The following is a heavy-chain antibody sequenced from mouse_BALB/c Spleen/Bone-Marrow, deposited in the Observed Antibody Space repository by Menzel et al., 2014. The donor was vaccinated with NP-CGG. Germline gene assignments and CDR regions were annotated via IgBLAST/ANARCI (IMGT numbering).Heavy chain of an antibody. J-gene: IGHJ3*01. CDR1: GFNIKDTY. CDR3: ARYNYGSSQFAY. Sequence: EVKLQESGAELVKPGASVKLSCTASGFNIKDTYMHWVKQRPEQGLEWIGRIDPANGNTKYDPKFQGKATITADTPSNTAYLQLSSLTSEDTAVYYCARYNYGSSQFAYWGQGTLVTVSA. D-gene: IGHD1-1*01. V-gene: IGHV14-3*02. CDR2: IDPANGNT.